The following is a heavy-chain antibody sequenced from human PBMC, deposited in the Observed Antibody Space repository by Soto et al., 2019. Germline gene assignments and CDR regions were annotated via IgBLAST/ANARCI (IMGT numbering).Heavy chain of an antibody. CDR2: IGAYNGNT. V-gene: IGHV1-18*01. J-gene: IGHJ5*02. Sequence: ASVKVSCKASGYTFTSYGISWVRQAPGQGLEWMRWIGAYNGNTNYAQKLQGRVTMTTDTSTSTAYMELRSLGSDDTAVYYCARRPYCSGGSCYRNWFDPWGQGTLVTVSS. D-gene: IGHD2-15*01. CDR1: GYTFTSYG. CDR3: ARRPYCSGGSCYRNWFDP.